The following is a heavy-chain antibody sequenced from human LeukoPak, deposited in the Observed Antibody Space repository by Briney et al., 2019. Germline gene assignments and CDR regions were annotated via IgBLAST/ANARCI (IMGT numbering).Heavy chain of an antibody. CDR1: GFTFSSYS. V-gene: IGHV3-48*04. Sequence: PGGSLRLSCAASGFTFSSYSMNWVRQAPGKGLEWVSYISSSSSTIYYADSVKGRFTISRDNAKNSLYLQMNSLRAEDTAVYYCARLSIVGATSTFSNDYWGQGTLVTVSS. D-gene: IGHD1-26*01. J-gene: IGHJ4*02. CDR2: ISSSSSTI. CDR3: ARLSIVGATSTFSNDY.